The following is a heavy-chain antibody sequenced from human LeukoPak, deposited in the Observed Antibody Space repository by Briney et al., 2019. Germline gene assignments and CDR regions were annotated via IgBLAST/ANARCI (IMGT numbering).Heavy chain of an antibody. CDR3: AITGGGYSSTSYNWFDP. V-gene: IGHV5-51*01. J-gene: IGHJ5*02. Sequence: GESLKISCKGSGHSFTSYWIGWVRQMPGKGLEWIGIIYPGDSDTRYSPSFQGQVTISADKSISTVYLQWSSLKASDTAMYYCAITGGGYSSTSYNWFDPWGQGTLVIVSS. D-gene: IGHD6-13*01. CDR1: GHSFTSYW. CDR2: IYPGDSDT.